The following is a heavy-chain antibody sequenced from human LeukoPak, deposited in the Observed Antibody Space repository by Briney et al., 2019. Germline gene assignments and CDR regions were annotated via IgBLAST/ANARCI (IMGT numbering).Heavy chain of an antibody. CDR2: IFYSGST. Sequence: SETLSLTCTVSGGSISSSSYYWGWIRQPPGKGLEWIGSIFYSGSTYHNPSLKSRVTISVDTSKNQFSLKLRSVTAADTAVYYCARQGPSSSWSLDPLDCWGQGTLATVSS. CDR1: GGSISSSSYY. CDR3: ARQGPSSSWSLDPLDC. J-gene: IGHJ4*02. D-gene: IGHD6-6*01. V-gene: IGHV4-39*01.